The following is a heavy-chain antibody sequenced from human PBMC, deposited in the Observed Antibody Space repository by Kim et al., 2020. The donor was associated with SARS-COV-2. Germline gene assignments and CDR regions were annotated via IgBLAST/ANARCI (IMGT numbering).Heavy chain of an antibody. D-gene: IGHD6-13*01. Sequence: SETPSLTCTVSGGSISSSSYYWGWIRQPPGKGLEWIGSIYYSGSTYYNPSLKSRVTISVDTSKNQFSLKLSSVTAADTAVYYCARRGGIAAWFDPWGQGTLVTVSS. J-gene: IGHJ5*02. V-gene: IGHV4-39*01. CDR2: IYYSGST. CDR3: ARRGGIAAWFDP. CDR1: GGSISSSSYY.